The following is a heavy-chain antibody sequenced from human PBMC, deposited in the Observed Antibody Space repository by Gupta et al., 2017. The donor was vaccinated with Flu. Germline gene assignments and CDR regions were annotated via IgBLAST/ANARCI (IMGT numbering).Heavy chain of an antibody. Sequence: QLQLQESGPGLVKPSETLSLTCTVSGGSISSSSYYWGWIRQPPGKGLEWIGSIYYSGSTYYNPSLKSRVTISVDTSKNQFSLKLSSVTAADTAVYYCARLRITMIVVVNAFDIWGQGTMVTVSS. D-gene: IGHD3-22*01. J-gene: IGHJ3*02. CDR3: ARLRITMIVVVNAFDI. V-gene: IGHV4-39*01. CDR1: GGSISSSSYY. CDR2: IYYSGST.